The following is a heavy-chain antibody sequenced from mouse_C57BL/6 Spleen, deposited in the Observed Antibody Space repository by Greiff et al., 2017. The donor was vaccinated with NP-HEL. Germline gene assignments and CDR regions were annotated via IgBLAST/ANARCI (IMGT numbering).Heavy chain of an antibody. CDR1: GFTFSSYG. Sequence: EVQGVESGGDLVKPGGSLKLSCAASGFTFSSYGMSWVRQTPDKRLEWVATISSGGSYTYYPDSVKGRFTISRDNAKNTLYLQMSSLKSEDTAMYYCARHELTVYYFDYWGQGTTLTVSS. CDR3: ARHELTVYYFDY. CDR2: ISSGGSYT. V-gene: IGHV5-6*01. D-gene: IGHD4-1*01. J-gene: IGHJ2*01.